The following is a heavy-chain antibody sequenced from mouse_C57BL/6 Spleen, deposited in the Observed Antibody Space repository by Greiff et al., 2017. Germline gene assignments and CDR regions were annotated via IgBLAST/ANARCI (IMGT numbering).Heavy chain of an antibody. J-gene: IGHJ3*01. V-gene: IGHV5-15*01. D-gene: IGHD3-2*02. CDR3: ASLDSSGYLAY. Sequence: EVQLVESGGGLVQPGGSLKLSCAASGFTFSDYGMAWVRQAPRKGPEWVAFISNLAYSIYYADTVTGRFTISRENAKNTLYLEMSSLRSEDTAMYYCASLDSSGYLAYWGQGTLVTVSA. CDR1: GFTFSDYG. CDR2: ISNLAYSI.